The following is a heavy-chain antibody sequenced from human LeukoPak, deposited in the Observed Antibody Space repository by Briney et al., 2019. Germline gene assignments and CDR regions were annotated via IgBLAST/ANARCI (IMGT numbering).Heavy chain of an antibody. CDR2: ISSSNSYI. J-gene: IGHJ4*02. V-gene: IGHV3-21*01. CDR3: AREGQLPDDYYGSGN. D-gene: IGHD3-10*01. Sequence: PGGSLRLSCAASGFTFSSYSMNWVRQAPGKGLEWVSSISSSNSYIYYADSVKGRFTISRDNAKNSLNLQMNSLRAEDTAVYYCAREGQLPDDYYGSGNWGQGTLVTVSS. CDR1: GFTFSSYS.